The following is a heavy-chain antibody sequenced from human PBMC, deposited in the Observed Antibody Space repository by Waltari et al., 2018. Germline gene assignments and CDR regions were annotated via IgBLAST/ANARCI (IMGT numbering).Heavy chain of an antibody. CDR3: AREEYDPHRPYYFDY. D-gene: IGHD3-16*01. CDR1: GFTFSSYW. V-gene: IGHV3-7*01. J-gene: IGHJ4*02. Sequence: EVQLVESGGGLVQPGGSLRLSCAASGFTFSSYWMSWVRQAPGKGLEWVANIKQAGSEKYEVGSVKGRFTISRDNAKNSLYLQMNSLRAEDTAVYYCAREEYDPHRPYYFDYWGQGTLVTVSS. CDR2: IKQAGSEK.